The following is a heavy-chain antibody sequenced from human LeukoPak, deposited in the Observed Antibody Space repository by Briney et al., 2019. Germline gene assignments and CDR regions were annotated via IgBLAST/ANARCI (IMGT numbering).Heavy chain of an antibody. V-gene: IGHV3-7*05. J-gene: IGHJ4*02. CDR3: AREMSWSGRDY. CDR2: IKQDGSEK. Sequence: PGGSLRLSCAASGFTFSNYWMSWVRQAPGKGLKWVANIKQDGSEKNYVGSVKGRFTISRDNAKNSLYLQMNSLRAEDTAVYYCAREMSWSGRDYWGQGTLVTVSS. D-gene: IGHD3-10*01. CDR1: GFTFSNYW.